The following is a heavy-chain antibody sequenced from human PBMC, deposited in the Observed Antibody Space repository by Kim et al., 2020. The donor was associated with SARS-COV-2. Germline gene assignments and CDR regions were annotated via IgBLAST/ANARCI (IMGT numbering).Heavy chain of an antibody. J-gene: IGHJ4*02. CDR2: IQPSDSDT. D-gene: IGHD1-7*01. CDR3: ARALVGTVLGY. CDR1: GYSFANYW. V-gene: IGHV5-51*01. Sequence: GESLKISCRASGYSFANYWIGWVRQMPGKGLEWMGIIQPSDSDTRYSPSFQGQVTISADKSISTAYLQWSSLKASDTAIYYCARALVGTVLGYWGQGTLVTVSS.